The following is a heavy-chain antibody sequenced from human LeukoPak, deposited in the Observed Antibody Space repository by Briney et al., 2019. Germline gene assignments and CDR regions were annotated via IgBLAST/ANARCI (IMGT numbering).Heavy chain of an antibody. CDR3: ARDSGYCSSTSCYVDY. Sequence: GASVKVSCKASGGTFSSYAISWVRQAPGQGLEWMGGIIPIFGTANYAQKFQGRVTITADKSTSTAYMELSSLRSEDAAVYYCARDSGYCSSTSCYVDYWGQGTLVTVSS. CDR1: GGTFSSYA. CDR2: IIPIFGTA. D-gene: IGHD2-2*03. J-gene: IGHJ4*02. V-gene: IGHV1-69*06.